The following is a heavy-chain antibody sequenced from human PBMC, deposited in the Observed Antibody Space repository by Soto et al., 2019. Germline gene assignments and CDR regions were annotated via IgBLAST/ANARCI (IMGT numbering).Heavy chain of an antibody. Sequence: ASVKVSCKASGYTFTSYYMHWVRQAPGQGLEWMGIINPSGGSTSYAQKFQGRVTMTRDTSTRTVYMELSSLRSEDTAVYYCARESYYYDSSGFYGMDVWGQGTTVTVSS. CDR2: INPSGGST. J-gene: IGHJ6*02. CDR3: ARESYYYDSSGFYGMDV. V-gene: IGHV1-46*01. CDR1: GYTFTSYY. D-gene: IGHD3-22*01.